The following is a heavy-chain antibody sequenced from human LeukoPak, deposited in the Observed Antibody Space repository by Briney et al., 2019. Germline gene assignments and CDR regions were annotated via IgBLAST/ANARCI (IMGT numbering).Heavy chain of an antibody. CDR2: INGDGDGK. V-gene: IGHV3-7*01. J-gene: IGHJ3*02. D-gene: IGHD1-1*01. Sequence: QSGGSLRLSCAGSGFSCRRFWMTWVRQAPGRGLEWVANINGDGDGKRYADSVKDRFTISRDNARILVFLQIHSLRAEDTALYYCARDSSPDSATTSYDALDMWGQGTMVTVSS. CDR3: ARDSSPDSATTSYDALDM. CDR1: GFSCRRFW.